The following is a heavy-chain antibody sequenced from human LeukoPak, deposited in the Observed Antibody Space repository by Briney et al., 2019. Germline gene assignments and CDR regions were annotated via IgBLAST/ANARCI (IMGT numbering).Heavy chain of an antibody. CDR3: AKSKQLVIIDY. J-gene: IGHJ4*02. V-gene: IGHV4-39*01. Sequence: SETLSLTCTVSGGSISSSGYYWGWIRQPPGKGLEWIGNIYYSGSTYYNPSLKSRVTISVDTSKNQFSLKLSSATAADTAVYYCAKSKQLVIIDYWGQGTLVTVSS. CDR1: GGSISSSGYY. D-gene: IGHD6-13*01. CDR2: IYYSGST.